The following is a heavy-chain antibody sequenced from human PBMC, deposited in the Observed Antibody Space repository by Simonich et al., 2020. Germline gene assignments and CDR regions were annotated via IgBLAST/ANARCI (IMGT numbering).Heavy chain of an antibody. D-gene: IGHD4-17*01. CDR2: ISRCGSTI. J-gene: IGHJ4*02. V-gene: IGHV3-48*03. CDR3: ARHYYGDYYFDY. CDR1: GFTFSSYE. Sequence: EVQLVESGGGLVQPGGSLRLSCAASGFTFSSYEMNWVRQAPGKGLEWVSYISRCGSTIYYADSVKGRFTISRDNAKNSLYLQMNSLRAEDTAVYYCARHYYGDYYFDYWGQGTLVTVSS.